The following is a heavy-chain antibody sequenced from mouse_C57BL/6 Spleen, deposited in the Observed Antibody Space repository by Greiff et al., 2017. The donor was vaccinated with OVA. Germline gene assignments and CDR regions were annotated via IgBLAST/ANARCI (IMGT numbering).Heavy chain of an antibody. CDR2: IDPANGNT. J-gene: IGHJ1*03. CDR1: GFNITNTY. CDR3: ARVTAGVARYFDV. D-gene: IGHD1-2*01. Sequence: VHVKQSVAELVRPGASVKLSCTASGFNITNTYMHWVKQRPEQGLEWIGRIDPANGNTKYDPKFQGQATITADTSSNTAYMQLSSLTSEDSAIYYCARVTAGVARYFDVWGKGTTVTVSS. V-gene: IGHV14-3*01.